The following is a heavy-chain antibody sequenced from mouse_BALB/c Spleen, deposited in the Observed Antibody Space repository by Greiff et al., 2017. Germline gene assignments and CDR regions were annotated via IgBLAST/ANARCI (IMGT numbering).Heavy chain of an antibody. CDR2: ISNGGGST. CDR1: GFTFSSYT. V-gene: IGHV5-12-2*01. Sequence: EVQRVESGGGLVQPGGSLKLSCAASGFTFSSYTMSWVRQTPEKRLEWVAYISNGGGSTYYPDTVKGRFTISRDNAKNTLYLQMSSLKSEDTAMYYCARHYAMDYWGQGTSVTVSS. J-gene: IGHJ4*01. CDR3: ARHYAMDY.